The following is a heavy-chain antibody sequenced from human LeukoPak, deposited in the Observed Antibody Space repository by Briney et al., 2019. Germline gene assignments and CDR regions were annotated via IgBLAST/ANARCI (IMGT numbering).Heavy chain of an antibody. D-gene: IGHD3-22*01. CDR1: GFTFSSYS. Sequence: PGGSLRLSCAASGFTFSSYSMNWLRQAPGKGLEWVSSISSSSSYIYYADSVKGRFTISRDNAKNSLYLQMNSLRAEDTAVYYCARDSYYDSSGYYLYYFDYWGQGTLVTVSS. CDR2: ISSSSSYI. J-gene: IGHJ4*02. V-gene: IGHV3-21*01. CDR3: ARDSYYDSSGYYLYYFDY.